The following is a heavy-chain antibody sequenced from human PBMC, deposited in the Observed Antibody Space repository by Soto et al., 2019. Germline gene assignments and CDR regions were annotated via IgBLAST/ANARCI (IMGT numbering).Heavy chain of an antibody. J-gene: IGHJ4*02. CDR3: AKEDVVPPAMAGWVVRIHDF. Sequence: DVQLLESGGGLVQPGGSLRLSCAASGFTFSSCGMSWVHQAPGKGLEWVSAISGSGDSSYYADSVKGRFTISRDNSKNTLYLQMNSLGAEDTAVYYCAKEDVVPPAMAGWVVRIHDFWGQGTLVTVSS. CDR2: ISGSGDSS. D-gene: IGHD2-2*01. V-gene: IGHV3-23*01. CDR1: GFTFSSCG.